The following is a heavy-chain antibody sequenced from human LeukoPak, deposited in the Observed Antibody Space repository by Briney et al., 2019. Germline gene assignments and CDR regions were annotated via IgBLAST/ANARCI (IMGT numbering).Heavy chain of an antibody. V-gene: IGHV4-59*08. J-gene: IGHJ4*02. CDR2: IYYSGST. Sequence: SDTLSLTYTVSGGSISSYYGCWIRQPPGKGLEWIGYIYYSGSTNYTPSLKSRVTISVDTSKNQFSLKLSSVTAADTAVYYCARGVGDFRGFDWFPYWGQGTLVTVSS. CDR1: GGSISSYY. D-gene: IGHD3-9*01. CDR3: ARGVGDFRGFDWFPY.